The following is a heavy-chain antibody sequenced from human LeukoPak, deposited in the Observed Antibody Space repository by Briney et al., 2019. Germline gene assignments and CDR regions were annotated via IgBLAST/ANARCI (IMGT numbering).Heavy chain of an antibody. V-gene: IGHV3-48*01. CDR3: TRDLGATAY. Sequence: PAGSLRLACAASGFTFSSYSMNWVRQAPGKGLEWVSYISYSSTTIYYADSVKGRFTISRDNAKHSLYLQMNSLRAEDTAVYYCTRDLGATAYFGQGTLVTVSS. J-gene: IGHJ4*02. CDR2: ISYSSTTI. D-gene: IGHD1-26*01. CDR1: GFTFSSYS.